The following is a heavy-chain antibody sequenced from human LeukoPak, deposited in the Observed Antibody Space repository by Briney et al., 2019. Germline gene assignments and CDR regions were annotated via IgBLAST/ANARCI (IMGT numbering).Heavy chain of an antibody. J-gene: IGHJ4*02. D-gene: IGHD3-10*01. Sequence: AGGSLRLSCTASGFTFGDYAMSWVRQAPGKGLEWVGFIRSKAYGGTTEYAASVKGRFTISRDDSKSIAYLQMNSLKTEDTAVYYCTRARLLWGSGPLDYWGQGTLVTVSS. V-gene: IGHV3-49*04. CDR2: IRSKAYGGTT. CDR1: GFTFGDYA. CDR3: TRARLLWGSGPLDY.